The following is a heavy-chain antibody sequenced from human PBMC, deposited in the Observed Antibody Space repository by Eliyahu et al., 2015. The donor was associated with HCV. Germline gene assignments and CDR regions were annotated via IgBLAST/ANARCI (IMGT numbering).Heavy chain of an antibody. CDR2: IYYKGAT. Sequence: QFQLQXSGPGLVKPSQTLSLTCTVXGASISSGNSFXXWIRQXPGQGLEWIGFIYYKGATYYTPSLKSRVSISIDRSKNQFSLQLSSVTAADTAVYYCARAVGSFDYWGQGTXVTVSS. J-gene: IGHJ4*02. D-gene: IGHD1-26*01. CDR3: ARAVGSFDY. CDR1: GASISSGNSF. V-gene: IGHV4-31*03.